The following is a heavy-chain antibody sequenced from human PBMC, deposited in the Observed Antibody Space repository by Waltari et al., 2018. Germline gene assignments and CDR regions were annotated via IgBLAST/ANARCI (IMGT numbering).Heavy chain of an antibody. Sequence: QVQLVQSGAEVKKPGASVKVSCKASGYTFTDFYMHWVRQAPGQGLEWMGRVNPNGGSTTYAQKLQDRVTMTRDTSTSTVYMGLSSLRSEDTAVYYCARAGSTLIWGVAEWGQGTLVTVSS. V-gene: IGHV1-46*04. J-gene: IGHJ4*02. CDR1: GYTFTDFY. D-gene: IGHD2-2*01. CDR2: VNPNGGST. CDR3: ARAGSTLIWGVAE.